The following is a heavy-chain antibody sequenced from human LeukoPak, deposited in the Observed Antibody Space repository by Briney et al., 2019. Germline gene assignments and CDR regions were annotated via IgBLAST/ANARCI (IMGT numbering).Heavy chain of an antibody. J-gene: IGHJ4*02. CDR3: AKDIFTMVRGVVDY. D-gene: IGHD3-10*01. CDR2: ISGSGGST. Sequence: GALRLSCAASGFTFSSYAMSWVRQAPGKGLEWVSAISGSGGSTYYADSVKGRFTISRDNAKNSLYLQMNSLRAEDTALYYCAKDIFTMVRGVVDYWGQGTLVTVSS. V-gene: IGHV3-23*01. CDR1: GFTFSSYA.